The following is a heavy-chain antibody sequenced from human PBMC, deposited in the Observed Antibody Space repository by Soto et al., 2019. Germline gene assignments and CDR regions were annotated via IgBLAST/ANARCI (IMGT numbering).Heavy chain of an antibody. Sequence: GGSLRLSCAASGFTFSSYWMSWVRQAPGKGLEWVANIKQDGSEKYYVDSVKGRFTISRDNAKNSLYLQMNSLRAEDTAVYYCARDGPTAGYFDWLSITPGYFDYWGQGTLVTVSS. J-gene: IGHJ4*02. D-gene: IGHD3-9*01. CDR2: IKQDGSEK. V-gene: IGHV3-7*05. CDR3: ARDGPTAGYFDWLSITPGYFDY. CDR1: GFTFSSYW.